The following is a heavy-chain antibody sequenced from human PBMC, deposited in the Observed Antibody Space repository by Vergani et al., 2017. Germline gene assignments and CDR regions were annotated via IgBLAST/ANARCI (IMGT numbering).Heavy chain of an antibody. V-gene: IGHV1-69*01. Sequence: QVQLVQSGAEVKKPGSSVKVSCKASGGTFSSYAISWVRRAPGQGLEWMGGIIPIFGTANYAQKFQGRVTITADESTSTAYMELSSLRSEDTAMYYCARADIVVVPAAQYYYYYYYMDVWGKGTTVTVSS. CDR1: GGTFSSYA. D-gene: IGHD2-2*01. J-gene: IGHJ6*03. CDR3: ARADIVVVPAAQYYYYYYYMDV. CDR2: IIPIFGTA.